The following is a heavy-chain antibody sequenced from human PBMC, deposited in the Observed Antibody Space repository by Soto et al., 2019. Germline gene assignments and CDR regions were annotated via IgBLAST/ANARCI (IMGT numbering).Heavy chain of an antibody. CDR1: GFTFSIYG. CDR2: ISSTSSSI. CDR3: ARAPIDY. V-gene: IGHV3-21*06. Sequence: GGSLRLSSVVSGFTFSIYGMNWVRKAPGKGLEWVSFISSTSSSIWYADSMKGRFTVSRDNAKNSLYPQINSLRAEDTAVYFCARAPIDYWGRGTLVTVSS. J-gene: IGHJ4*02.